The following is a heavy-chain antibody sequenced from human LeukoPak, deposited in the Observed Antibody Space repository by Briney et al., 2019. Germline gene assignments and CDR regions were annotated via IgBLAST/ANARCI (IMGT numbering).Heavy chain of an antibody. CDR3: AKDSYGRYTPKYYFDY. CDR2: ISSSGSTI. D-gene: IGHD5-18*01. CDR1: GFTFSSYE. V-gene: IGHV3-48*03. Sequence: GGSLRLPCAASGFTFSSYEMNWFRQAPGKGLEWGSYISSSGSTIYYAYSVEGPFTSSRDKTKNSLYLQMNSLRAEDTAVYYCAKDSYGRYTPKYYFDYWGQGTLVTVSS. J-gene: IGHJ4*02.